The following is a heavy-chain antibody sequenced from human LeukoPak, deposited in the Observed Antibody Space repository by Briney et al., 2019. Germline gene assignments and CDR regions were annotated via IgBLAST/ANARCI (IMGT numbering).Heavy chain of an antibody. D-gene: IGHD6-13*01. CDR3: ARVGAAGYYMDV. V-gene: IGHV4-59*01. J-gene: IGHJ6*03. CDR1: GGSISSYY. CDR2: IYYSGST. Sequence: SETLSLTCTVSGGSISSYYWSWIRQPPGKGLEWIGYIYYSGSTNYNPSLKSRVTISVDTSKNQLSLKLSSVTAADTAVYYCARVGAAGYYMDVWGKGTTVTVSS.